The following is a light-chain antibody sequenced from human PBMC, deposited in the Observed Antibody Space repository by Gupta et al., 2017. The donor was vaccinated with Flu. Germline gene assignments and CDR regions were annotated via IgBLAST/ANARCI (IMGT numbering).Light chain of an antibody. CDR2: GAS. J-gene: IGKJ1*01. CDR3: QKYGSAPWT. Sequence: VLTQSPGTLSLSPGERATLSSRASQSVSSSYLAWYQQKPGEAPRLLIYGASSRETGIPDRFSGSGSGTDFTLTISRLEPEDVAVYYCQKYGSAPWTFGQGTKVEIK. CDR1: QSVSSSY. V-gene: IGKV3-20*01.